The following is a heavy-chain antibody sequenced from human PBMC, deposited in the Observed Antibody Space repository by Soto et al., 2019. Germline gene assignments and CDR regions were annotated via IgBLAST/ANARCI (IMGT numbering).Heavy chain of an antibody. CDR1: GDSVKSGSFY. V-gene: IGHV4-61*03. CDR2: IYYTGRT. D-gene: IGHD2-2*01. CDR3: ARDSTAFAFDY. J-gene: IGHJ4*02. Sequence: SETLSLTCTVSGDSVKSGSFYWSWIRQPPGKGLEWIGYIYYTGRTSYNPSLESRVTMSIDPSKNHFALNLTSVTAADTAIYYCARDSTAFAFDYWGQGALVTVSS.